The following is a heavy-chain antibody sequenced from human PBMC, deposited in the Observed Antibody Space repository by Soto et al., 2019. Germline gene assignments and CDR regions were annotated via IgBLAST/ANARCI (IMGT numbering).Heavy chain of an antibody. V-gene: IGHV3-53*01. CDR3: ARDPPGIAASGGWG. CDR2: IYSGGST. D-gene: IGHD6-13*01. J-gene: IGHJ4*02. CDR1: GFTVSNNY. Sequence: EVQLVESGGGLIQPGGSLRLSCAASGFTVSNNYMRWVRQAPGKGLEWVSLIYSGGSTHYADSVKGRFTISRDNSKNTLYLQMNSLRVEDTAVYYCARDPPGIAASGGWGWGQGTLVTVSS.